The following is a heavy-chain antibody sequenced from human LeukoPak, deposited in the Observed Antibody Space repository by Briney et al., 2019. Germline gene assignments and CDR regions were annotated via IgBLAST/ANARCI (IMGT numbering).Heavy chain of an antibody. D-gene: IGHD3-10*01. CDR2: MKGDGTEE. Sequence: PGCSLRLSCAASGFTFSSHWMTWVRQAPGKGLEWVANMKGDGTEEYYVDSVKGRFTISRDNAKNSLYLQMNSLRTEDTAVYYCARGGFSRGDYWGQGTLVTVSS. CDR3: ARGGFSRGDY. V-gene: IGHV3-7*01. CDR1: GFTFSSHW. J-gene: IGHJ4*02.